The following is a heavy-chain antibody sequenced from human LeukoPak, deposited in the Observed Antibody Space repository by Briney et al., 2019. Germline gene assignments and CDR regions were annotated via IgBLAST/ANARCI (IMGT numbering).Heavy chain of an antibody. Sequence: GGSLRLSCAASGFSFSSYSMNWVRQAPGKGLEWVGRIKSTTVDATPEYAAPVRGRFTISRDDSKNTVYLQMSGLKSEDAALYYCTTGPGNSGYWGQGTLVTVSS. J-gene: IGHJ4*02. V-gene: IGHV3-15*01. CDR3: TTGPGNSGY. CDR2: IKSTTVDATP. D-gene: IGHD4-23*01. CDR1: GFSFSSYS.